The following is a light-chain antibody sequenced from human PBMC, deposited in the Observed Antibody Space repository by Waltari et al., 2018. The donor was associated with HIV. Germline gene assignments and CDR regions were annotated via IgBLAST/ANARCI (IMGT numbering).Light chain of an antibody. V-gene: IGLV2-14*01. CDR2: EVS. Sequence: QSALTQPASVSGSPRQSITISCTGTSNDVGGYNYVSWYQQHPDKAPKLMIYEVSHRPSGVSNRFSGSKSGNTASLTISGLQAEDEADYYCTSYSSSSPCVFGTGTKVTVL. J-gene: IGLJ1*01. CDR1: SNDVGGYNY. CDR3: TSYSSSSPCV.